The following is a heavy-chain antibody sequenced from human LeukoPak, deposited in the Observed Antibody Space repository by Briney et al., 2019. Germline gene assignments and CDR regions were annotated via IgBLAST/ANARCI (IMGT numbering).Heavy chain of an antibody. J-gene: IGHJ4*02. CDR1: GFTFSSYW. CDR3: AGGPGFLIDC. CDR2: IKQDGSEK. Sequence: GGSLRLSCAASGFTFSSYWMSWVRQAPGKGLEWVANIKQDGSEKHYVDSVKGRLTISRDNAKNLLYLQMNSQRVEDTAVYYCAGGPGFLIDCWGQGTLVTVSS. D-gene: IGHD3-3*01. V-gene: IGHV3-7*01.